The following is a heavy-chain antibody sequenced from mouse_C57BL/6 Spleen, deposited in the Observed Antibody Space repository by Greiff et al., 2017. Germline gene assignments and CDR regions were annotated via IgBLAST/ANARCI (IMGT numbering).Heavy chain of an antibody. Sequence: VQLQQSGAELVRPGASVKLSCTASGFNIKDDYMHWVKQRPEQGLEWIGWIDPENGDTEYASKFQGKATITADTSSNTAYLQLSSLTSEDTAVYYCTTGYHGSSYSYFDVWGTGTTVTVSS. D-gene: IGHD1-1*01. V-gene: IGHV14-4*01. CDR1: GFNIKDDY. CDR3: TTGYHGSSYSYFDV. CDR2: IDPENGDT. J-gene: IGHJ1*03.